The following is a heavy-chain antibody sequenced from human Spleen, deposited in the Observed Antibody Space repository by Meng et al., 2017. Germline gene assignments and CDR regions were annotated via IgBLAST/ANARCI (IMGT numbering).Heavy chain of an antibody. D-gene: IGHD1-26*01. CDR3: AKDRGIVGAHYY. J-gene: IGHJ4*02. Sequence: GESLKISCAASGFTFSSYAMSWVRQAPGKGLEWVSAISGSGGSTYYADSVKGRFTISRDNSKNTLYLQMNSLRAEDTAVYYCAKDRGIVGAHYYWGQGTPVT. V-gene: IGHV3-23*01. CDR1: GFTFSSYA. CDR2: ISGSGGST.